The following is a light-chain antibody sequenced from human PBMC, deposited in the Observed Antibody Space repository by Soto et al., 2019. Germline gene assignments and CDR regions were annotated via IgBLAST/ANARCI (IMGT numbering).Light chain of an antibody. CDR3: QSYDSSLSGYV. J-gene: IGLJ1*01. Sequence: QSVLTQPPSVSGAPGQRVTISCTGSSSNIGTGYDVHWYQQLPGTTPKLLIYANNHRPSGVPDRFSGSKSGTSASLAITGLQADDEADYYCQSYDSSLSGYVFGTGTKLTVL. CDR1: SSNIGTGYD. V-gene: IGLV1-40*01. CDR2: ANN.